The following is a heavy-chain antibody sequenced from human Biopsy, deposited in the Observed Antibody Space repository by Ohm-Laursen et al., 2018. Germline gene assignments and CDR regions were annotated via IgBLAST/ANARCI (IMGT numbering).Heavy chain of an antibody. CDR3: ARDYDTSGYYYVS. CDR1: GGSISNNNYY. Sequence: TLSLTCIGSGGSISNNNYYWGWIRQPPGKGLEWIGSIFYRGSTHYKPSLKSRVNISVDTSKNQFSLKLNSVTAADTAVYYCARDYDTSGYYYVSWGQGTLVTVSS. J-gene: IGHJ5*02. D-gene: IGHD3-22*01. V-gene: IGHV4-39*01. CDR2: IFYRGST.